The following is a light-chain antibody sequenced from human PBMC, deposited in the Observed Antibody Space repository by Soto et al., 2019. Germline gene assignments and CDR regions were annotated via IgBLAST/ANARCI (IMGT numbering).Light chain of an antibody. CDR3: CSYAGSSTFEV. Sequence: QSVLTQPASVSGSPGQSITISCTGTSSDIGSYNLVSWYQQHPGKAPKLMIFDGYKRPSGVSNRFSGSKSGNTASLTISGLQAEDEADYYCCSYAGSSTFEVFGTGTKVTVL. CDR1: SSDIGSYNL. CDR2: DGY. V-gene: IGLV2-23*03. J-gene: IGLJ1*01.